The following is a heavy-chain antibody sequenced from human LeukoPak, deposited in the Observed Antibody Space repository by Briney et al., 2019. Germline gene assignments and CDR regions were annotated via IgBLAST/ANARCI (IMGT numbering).Heavy chain of an antibody. V-gene: IGHV3-20*04. D-gene: IGHD3-10*01. CDR1: GFTFDDYG. CDR3: ASGDITMVPYYFDY. CDR2: INWNGGST. Sequence: PGGSLRLSCAASGFTFDDYGMSWVRQAPGKGLEWVSGINWNGGSTGYADSVKGRFTISRDNAKNSLYLQMNSLRAEDTALYYCASGDITMVPYYFDYWGQGTLVTVSS. J-gene: IGHJ4*02.